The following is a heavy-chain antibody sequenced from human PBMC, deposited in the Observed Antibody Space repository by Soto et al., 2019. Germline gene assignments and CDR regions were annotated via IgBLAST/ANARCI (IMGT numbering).Heavy chain of an antibody. Sequence: EVQLLESGGCLVQPGGSLRLSCAASGFTFSSYAMSWVRQAPGKGLEWVSIIGVGGGDRYYPESVKGRFTISSDNSRDTLYLAMNSLRDVDTAVYYCARVRFGELVWGQGTLVTVSS. CDR2: IGVGGGDR. D-gene: IGHD3-10*01. CDR3: ARVRFGELV. CDR1: GFTFSSYA. J-gene: IGHJ4*02. V-gene: IGHV3-23*01.